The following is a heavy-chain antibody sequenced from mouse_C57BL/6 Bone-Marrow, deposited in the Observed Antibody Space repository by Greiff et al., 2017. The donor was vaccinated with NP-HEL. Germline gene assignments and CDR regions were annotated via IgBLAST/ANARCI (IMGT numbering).Heavy chain of an antibody. CDR3: ANSNYWGYAMDY. D-gene: IGHD2-5*01. J-gene: IGHJ4*01. Sequence: EVHLVESGGGLVKPGGSLTLSCAASGFTFSDYGMHWVRQAPEKGLEWVAYISSGSSTIYYADTVKGRFTISRDNAKNTLLLQMTSLRSEDTAMYYCANSNYWGYAMDYWGQGTSVTVSS. CDR1: GFTFSDYG. CDR2: ISSGSSTI. V-gene: IGHV5-17*01.